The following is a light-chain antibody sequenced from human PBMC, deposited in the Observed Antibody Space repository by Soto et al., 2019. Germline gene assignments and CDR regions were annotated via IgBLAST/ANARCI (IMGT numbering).Light chain of an antibody. CDR1: SSDVGGHQY. Sequence: QSALHQPPSASGSPGQSVTISCTGTSSDVGGHQYVSWYQLYPGKAHTLTIYPVHKWPSGDPDRFSGSRSGKKASLTVPGLHFQYEADYNSRVYAGSYDKVFGSRSKV. J-gene: IGLJ1*01. CDR3: RVYAGSYDKV. V-gene: IGLV2-8*01. CDR2: PVH.